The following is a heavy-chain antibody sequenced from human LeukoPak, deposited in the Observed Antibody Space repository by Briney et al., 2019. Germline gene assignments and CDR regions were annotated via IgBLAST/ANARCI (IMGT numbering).Heavy chain of an antibody. J-gene: IGHJ4*02. D-gene: IGHD1-26*01. CDR2: ISAYNGNT. CDR3: ARDGFRGATDY. Sequence: GASVKVSCKASGYTFSGYGISWMRQAPGQGLEWMGWISAYNGNTNYAQKFQGRVIMTTDTSTRTAYMELRSLRSDDTAVYYCARDGFRGATDYWGQGTLVTVSS. V-gene: IGHV1-18*01. CDR1: GYTFSGYG.